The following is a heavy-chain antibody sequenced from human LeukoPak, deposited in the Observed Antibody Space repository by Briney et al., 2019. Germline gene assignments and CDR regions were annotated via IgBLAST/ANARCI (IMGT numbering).Heavy chain of an antibody. Sequence: ASVKVSCKASGYTFTSYGISWVRQAPGQGLEWMGWISAYNGNTNYAQKFQGRVTMTRDTSISTAYMELSRLRSDDTAVYYCARCTRGSGGSCYHLNWGQGTLVTVSS. V-gene: IGHV1-18*01. CDR2: ISAYNGNT. J-gene: IGHJ4*02. D-gene: IGHD2-15*01. CDR3: ARCTRGSGGSCYHLN. CDR1: GYTFTSYG.